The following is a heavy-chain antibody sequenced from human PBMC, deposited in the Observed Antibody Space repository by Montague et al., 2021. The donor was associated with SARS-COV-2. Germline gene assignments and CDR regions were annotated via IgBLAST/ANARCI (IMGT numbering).Heavy chain of an antibody. V-gene: IGHV3-9*01. J-gene: IGHJ6*02. CDR3: AKGGLRLGLNYYYGMDV. CDR2: ISWNSGSI. Sequence: SLRLSCAASGFTFGDYAMHWVRQAPGKGLEWVSGISWNSGSIGYADPVKGRFTISRDNAKNSLYLQMNSLRAEDTALYYCAKGGLRLGLNYYYGMDVWGQGTTVTVSS. CDR1: GFTFGDYA. D-gene: IGHD3-16*01.